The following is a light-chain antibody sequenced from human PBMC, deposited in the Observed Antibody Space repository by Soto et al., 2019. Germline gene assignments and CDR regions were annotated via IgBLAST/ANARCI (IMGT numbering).Light chain of an antibody. J-gene: IGKJ4*01. Sequence: DIQMTQSPSTLSASVGDRVTITCRASQSVNSWLAWYQQKPGEVPKLLSYKASNLESGVPSRFSGSGSGTEFTLPISSLQPDDFVTYYCQQYSRNPLTFGGGTKVEI. CDR3: QQYSRNPLT. CDR2: KAS. V-gene: IGKV1-5*03. CDR1: QSVNSW.